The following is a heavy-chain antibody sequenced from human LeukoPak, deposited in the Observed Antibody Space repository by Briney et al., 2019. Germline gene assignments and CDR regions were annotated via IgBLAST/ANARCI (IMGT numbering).Heavy chain of an antibody. Sequence: ASVKVSCKASGYTFTGYYMHWVRQAPGQGLEWMGWINPNSGGTNCAQKFQGWVTMTRDTSISTAYMELSRLRSDDTAVYYCARGGGSYYLPNSWGQGTLVTVSS. J-gene: IGHJ5*02. D-gene: IGHD1-26*01. V-gene: IGHV1-2*04. CDR3: ARGGGSYYLPNS. CDR1: GYTFTGYY. CDR2: INPNSGGT.